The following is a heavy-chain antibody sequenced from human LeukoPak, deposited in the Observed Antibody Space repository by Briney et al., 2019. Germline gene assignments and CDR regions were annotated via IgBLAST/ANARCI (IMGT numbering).Heavy chain of an antibody. J-gene: IGHJ4*02. D-gene: IGHD6-19*01. CDR2: IYTGGST. V-gene: IGHV3-66*02. CDR3: ARGETVAGLFDY. CDR1: GFTVSRNY. Sequence: GGSLRLSCAASGFTVSRNYMSWVRQAPGKGLEWVSFIYTGGSTYYAESVKGRFTISRDTSQNTLYLQMNSLRAEDTAVYHCARGETVAGLFDYWGQGTLVTVSS.